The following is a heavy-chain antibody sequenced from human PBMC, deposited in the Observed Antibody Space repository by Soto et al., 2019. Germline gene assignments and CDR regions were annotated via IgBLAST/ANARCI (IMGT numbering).Heavy chain of an antibody. V-gene: IGHV3-23*01. Sequence: RVARGAGEVHCSRYAMCRVRTNTGKGLEWVSAISGSGGSTYYADSVRGRFTISRDNSKNTLYLQMNSLRAEDTAVYYCATDRAAAGSEDWFDPWGQGTLVTVSS. D-gene: IGHD6-13*01. CDR1: EVHCSRYA. CDR3: ATDRAAAGSEDWFDP. CDR2: ISGSGGST. J-gene: IGHJ5*02.